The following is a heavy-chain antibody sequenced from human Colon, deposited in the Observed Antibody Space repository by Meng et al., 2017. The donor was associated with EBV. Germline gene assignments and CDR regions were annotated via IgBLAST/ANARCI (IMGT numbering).Heavy chain of an antibody. Sequence: VSVVESGGGLVHPGWSFSLSWAASGFSFSGYWMHWVRQAPGKGLAWVSRINGDGSGTTYADSVKGRFSISRDNAKNTLYLQMNSLRAEDTATYYCARDDASEFDWGQGTLVTVSS. CDR2: INGDGSGT. J-gene: IGHJ4*02. D-gene: IGHD3-10*01. CDR1: GFSFSGYW. V-gene: IGHV3-74*03. CDR3: ARDDASEFD.